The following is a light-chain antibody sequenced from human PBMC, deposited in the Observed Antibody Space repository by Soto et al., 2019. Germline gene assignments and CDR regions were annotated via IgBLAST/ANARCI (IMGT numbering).Light chain of an antibody. CDR2: AAS. V-gene: IGKV1-39*01. J-gene: IGKJ1*01. CDR3: QQNYSTPRT. CDR1: QSISSS. Sequence: DTQMTQSPSSLSASVGDRVTITCRASQSISSSLIWYQQKPGKAPKFLIYAASSLQSGVPSRFSGSGSGTEFTLTISSLQPEEFATYYRQQNYSTPRTFGQGTTVDIK.